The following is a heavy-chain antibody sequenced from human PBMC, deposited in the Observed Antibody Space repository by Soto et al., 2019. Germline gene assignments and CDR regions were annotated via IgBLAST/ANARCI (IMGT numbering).Heavy chain of an antibody. V-gene: IGHV3-73*01. CDR2: IRSKANNYAT. J-gene: IGHJ4*02. D-gene: IGHD6-19*01. CDR3: TRLITVAGLDY. Sequence: PGGSLRPSCAASGFTFSGSAMHWVRQASGKGLEWVGHIRSKANNYATAYAASVKGRFIISRDDSKNTAYLQMNSLKTEDTAVYFCTRLITVAGLDYWGQGTLVTVSS. CDR1: GFTFSGSA.